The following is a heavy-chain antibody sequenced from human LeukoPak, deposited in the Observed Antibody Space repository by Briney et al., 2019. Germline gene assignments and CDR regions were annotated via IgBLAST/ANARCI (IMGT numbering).Heavy chain of an antibody. J-gene: IGHJ5*02. V-gene: IGHV3-20*04. CDR1: GFTFDDYG. CDR3: ARNSGSYMGAWFDP. D-gene: IGHD1-26*01. Sequence: GGSLRLSCAASGFTFDDYGMSWVRQAPGKGLEWVSGINWNGGSTGYADSVKGRFTISRDNAKNSLYLQMNSLRAEDTALYYCARNSGSYMGAWFDPWGQGTLVTVSS. CDR2: INWNGGST.